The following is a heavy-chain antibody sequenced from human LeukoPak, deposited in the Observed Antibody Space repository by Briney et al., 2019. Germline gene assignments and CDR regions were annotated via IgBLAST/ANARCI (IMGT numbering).Heavy chain of an antibody. D-gene: IGHD3-22*01. CDR2: ISSRSTYI. CDR3: ARDQNDSSGYSGGLDY. CDR1: GFTFSSYA. Sequence: PGGSLRLSCAASGFTFSSYAMSWVRQAPGKGLEWVSSISSRSTYIYYADSVKGRFTISRDNAKNSLYLQMNGLRAEDTAVYYCARDQNDSSGYSGGLDYWGQGTLVTVSS. V-gene: IGHV3-21*01. J-gene: IGHJ4*02.